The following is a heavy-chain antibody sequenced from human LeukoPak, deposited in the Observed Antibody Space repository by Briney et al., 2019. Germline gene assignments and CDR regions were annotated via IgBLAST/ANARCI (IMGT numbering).Heavy chain of an antibody. CDR3: ARFGGSGDTRGYFDN. Sequence: PSETLSLTCAVYGGSFSGYYWSWIRQPPGKGLEWIGEINHSGSTNYNPSLKSRVTISVDTSKNQFSLKLTSVTAADTVVYYCARFGGSGDTRGYFDNWGQGTLVTVSS. CDR2: INHSGST. CDR1: GGSFSGYY. V-gene: IGHV4-34*01. D-gene: IGHD2-15*01. J-gene: IGHJ4*02.